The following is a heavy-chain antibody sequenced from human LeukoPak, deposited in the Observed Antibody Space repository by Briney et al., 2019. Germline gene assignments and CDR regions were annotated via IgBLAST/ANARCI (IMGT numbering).Heavy chain of an antibody. D-gene: IGHD2-15*01. Sequence: AGGSLRLSCSASGFPFNTYAIHWVRQAPGEGLEYVAGISSNGDNTDFADSAKGRFTISRDNSKSTLFLQMNSLRAEDTAVYFCTRDSALLGVAFDLWGQGTVVTVSS. J-gene: IGHJ3*01. CDR2: ISSNGDNT. CDR1: GFPFNTYA. CDR3: TRDSALLGVAFDL. V-gene: IGHV3-64D*06.